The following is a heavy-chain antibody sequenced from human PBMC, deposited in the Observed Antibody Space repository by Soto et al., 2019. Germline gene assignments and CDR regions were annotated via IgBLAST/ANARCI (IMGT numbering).Heavy chain of an antibody. V-gene: IGHV4-30-4*01. CDR3: ARGGWRDCTNGVCYRGSVDY. CDR1: GGSISSGDYY. J-gene: IGHJ4*02. D-gene: IGHD2-8*01. CDR2: IYYSGST. Sequence: PSETLSLTCTVSGGSISSGDYYWSWIRQPPGKGLEWIGYIYYSGSTYYNPSLKSRVTISVDTSKNQFSLKLSSVTAADTAVYYCARGGWRDCTNGVCYRGSVDYWGQGNLVTVSS.